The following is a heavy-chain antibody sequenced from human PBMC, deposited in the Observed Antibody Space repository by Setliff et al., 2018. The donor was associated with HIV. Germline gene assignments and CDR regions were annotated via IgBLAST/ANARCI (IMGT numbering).Heavy chain of an antibody. CDR2: IDHSGST. Sequence: SETLSLTCAVYGGSFSNYYWTWIRQTPGEGLEWIGEIDHSGSTKYNPSLKSRVAISVDTSKNQFSLKVNSVTTADTAIYYCARGRQFTFWSAYMHMDVWGKGTSVTVSS. J-gene: IGHJ6*03. CDR1: GGSFSNYY. CDR3: ARGRQFTFWSAYMHMDV. D-gene: IGHD3-3*01. V-gene: IGHV4-34*01.